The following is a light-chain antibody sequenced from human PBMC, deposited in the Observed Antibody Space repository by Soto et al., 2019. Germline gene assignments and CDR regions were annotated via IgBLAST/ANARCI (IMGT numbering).Light chain of an antibody. V-gene: IGKV3-15*01. CDR2: GAS. CDR1: RSVSYY. CDR3: QQYNNWPRT. Sequence: EILMTQSPATLSVSPGERVTFSFSASRSVSYYLAWYQQKPGQAPRLLIYGASTRATGIPARFSGSGSGTEFTLTISSLQSEDFAVYYCQQYNNWPRTFGQGTKVDIK. J-gene: IGKJ1*01.